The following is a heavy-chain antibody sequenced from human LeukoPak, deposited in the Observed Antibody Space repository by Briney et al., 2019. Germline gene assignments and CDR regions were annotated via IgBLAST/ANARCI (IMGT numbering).Heavy chain of an antibody. V-gene: IGHV4-38-2*01. J-gene: IGHJ3*02. D-gene: IGHD3-16*01. CDR3: ARQGGGAFDI. CDR2: IYHSGST. Sequence: SETLSLTCAVSGYSISSGYYWGWIRQPPGKGLGWIGSIYHSGSTYYNPSLKSRVTISVDTSKNQFSLKLSSVTAADTAVYYCARQGGGAFDIWGQGTMVTVSS. CDR1: GYSISSGYY.